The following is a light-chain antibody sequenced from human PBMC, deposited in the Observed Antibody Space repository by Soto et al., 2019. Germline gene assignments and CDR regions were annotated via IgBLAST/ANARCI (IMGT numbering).Light chain of an antibody. J-gene: IGKJ5*01. CDR3: QHANNFPIT. CDR1: QGISSW. Sequence: DIQMTQSPSSVSASVGDRVTITWRASQGISSWLAWYQQKPGKAPKLLIYAASSLQSGVPSRFSGIESGTDFTLTSSSLQPEDLATNYCQHANNFPITFGQGTRLEIK. CDR2: AAS. V-gene: IGKV1D-12*01.